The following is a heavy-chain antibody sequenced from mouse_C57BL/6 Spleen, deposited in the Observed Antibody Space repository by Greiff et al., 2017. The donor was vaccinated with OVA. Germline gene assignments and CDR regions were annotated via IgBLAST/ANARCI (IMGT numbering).Heavy chain of an antibody. CDR3: ARDGYEDNYWAMDY. J-gene: IGHJ4*01. D-gene: IGHD2-2*01. V-gene: IGHV1-69*01. CDR2: IDPADSYT. CDR1: GFTFTSYS. Sequence: QVQLKQSGAELVMPGASVKLSCTASGFTFTSYSMHWVQQRPGQGLEWIGVIDPADSYTNYNQKFKGQSTMTVDKSSSTAYMQLSSLTSEDTAVYYCARDGYEDNYWAMDYWGQGTSVTVSS.